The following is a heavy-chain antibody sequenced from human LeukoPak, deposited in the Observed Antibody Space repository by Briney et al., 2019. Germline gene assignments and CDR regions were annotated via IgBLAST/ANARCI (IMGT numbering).Heavy chain of an antibody. CDR1: GYRFTNYW. V-gene: IGHV5-51*01. J-gene: IGHJ3*02. CDR3: ASRWIQDGFDI. Sequence: GESLKISCKGSGYRFTNYWIGWARQKPGKGLEWMGIIYPGDSDTRYSPSFQGQVTISADKSISTAYLQWSSLKASDTAMYYCASRWIQDGFDIWGQGTMVTVSS. D-gene: IGHD5-18*01. CDR2: IYPGDSDT.